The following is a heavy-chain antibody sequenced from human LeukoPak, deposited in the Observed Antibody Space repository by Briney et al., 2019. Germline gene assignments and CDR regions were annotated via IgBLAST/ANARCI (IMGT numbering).Heavy chain of an antibody. CDR1: GFTFSSYA. V-gene: IGHV3-30-3*01. CDR3: AIIAVAGTEDY. D-gene: IGHD6-19*01. J-gene: IGHJ4*02. CDR2: ISYDGTNK. Sequence: PGGSLRLSCAASGFTFSSYAMHWVRQAPGKGLERVAVISYDGTNKYYADSVKGRFTISRDNSKNTLFLQMNSLRAEDTAVYYCAIIAVAGTEDYWGQGTLVTVSS.